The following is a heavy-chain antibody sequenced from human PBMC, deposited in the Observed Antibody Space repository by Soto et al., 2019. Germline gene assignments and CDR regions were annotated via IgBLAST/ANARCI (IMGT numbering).Heavy chain of an antibody. V-gene: IGHV1-69*06. CDR1: GGTFSSYA. D-gene: IGHD2-21*02. J-gene: IGHJ4*02. Sequence: GASVKVSCKASGGTFSSYAISWVRQAPGQGLEWMGGIIPIFGTANYAQKFQGRVTITADKSTSTAYMELSSLRSEDTAVYYCARVVTATLTFDYWGQGTLVTVSS. CDR3: ARVVTATLTFDY. CDR2: IIPIFGTA.